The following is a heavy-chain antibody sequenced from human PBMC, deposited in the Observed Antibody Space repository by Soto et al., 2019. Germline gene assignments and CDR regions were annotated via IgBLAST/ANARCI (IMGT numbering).Heavy chain of an antibody. V-gene: IGHV3-30*18. CDR1: GFTFSSYG. D-gene: IGHD4-4*01. J-gene: IGHJ4*02. CDR3: AKDMYSNFFDY. Sequence: GGSLRLSCAASGFTFSSYGMHWVRQAPGKGLEWVAVISYDGSNKYYADSVKGRFTISRDNSKNTLYLQMNSLRAEDTAVYYCAKDMYSNFFDYWGQGTLVTVSS. CDR2: ISYDGSNK.